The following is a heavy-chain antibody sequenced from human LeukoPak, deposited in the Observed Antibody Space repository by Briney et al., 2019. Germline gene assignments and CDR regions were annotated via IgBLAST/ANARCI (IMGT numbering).Heavy chain of an antibody. CDR1: GGSISSSSYY. D-gene: IGHD2/OR15-2a*01. J-gene: IGHJ4*02. Sequence: PSETLSLTCTVSGGSISSSSYYWGWIRQPPGKGLEWIGSIYYSGSTYYNPSLKSRVTISVDTSKNQFSLKLSSVTAADTAVYYCARDFLPSKSFDYWGQGTLVTVSS. V-gene: IGHV4-39*07. CDR2: IYYSGST. CDR3: ARDFLPSKSFDY.